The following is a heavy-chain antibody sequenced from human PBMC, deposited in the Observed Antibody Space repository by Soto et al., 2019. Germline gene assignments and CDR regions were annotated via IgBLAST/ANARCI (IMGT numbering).Heavy chain of an antibody. CDR2: ILGGGGST. Sequence: GGSLRLSCAASGFTFSSYAMNWVRQAPGKGLEWVSGILGGGGSTYYADSVKGRFTISRDNSKNTLYLQMNSLRAEDTAVYYCSIYLKPDGRWDIDSRCQGTLVT. J-gene: IGHJ4*02. CDR1: GFTFSSYA. V-gene: IGHV3-23*01. CDR3: SIYLKPDGRWDIDS. D-gene: IGHD1-26*01.